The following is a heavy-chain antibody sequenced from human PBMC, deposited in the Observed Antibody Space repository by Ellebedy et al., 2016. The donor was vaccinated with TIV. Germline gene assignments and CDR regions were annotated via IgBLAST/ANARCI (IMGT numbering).Heavy chain of an antibody. CDR1: GGSIISVGYS. V-gene: IGHV4-30-2*01. CDR2: IYHSGST. J-gene: IGHJ4*02. CDR3: ARGSRLTGTRCSDY. Sequence: SETLSLXXAVSGGSIISVGYSWSWIRQPPGKGLEWIGYIYHSGSTYYNPSLKSRVNISIDRSKNQFSLRLSPVTAADTAVYYCARGSRLTGTRCSDYWGQGTLVTVSS. D-gene: IGHD1-7*01.